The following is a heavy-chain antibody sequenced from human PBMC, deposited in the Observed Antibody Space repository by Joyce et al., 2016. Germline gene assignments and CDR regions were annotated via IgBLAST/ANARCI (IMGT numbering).Heavy chain of an antibody. J-gene: IGHJ4*02. V-gene: IGHV3-53*01. CDR3: ASLGGTAVGY. Sequence: EVQVVESGGGLIQPGGSLRLSCAASGFTVSDNHMNWVRQAPGKGLEWGSDIHRDGSIYNADSVKGRFTISRDKSKNMVYLQMNSLRGEDTAVYYCASLGGTAVGYWGQGTPVTVSS. CDR2: IHRDGSI. CDR1: GFTVSDNH. D-gene: IGHD6-19*01.